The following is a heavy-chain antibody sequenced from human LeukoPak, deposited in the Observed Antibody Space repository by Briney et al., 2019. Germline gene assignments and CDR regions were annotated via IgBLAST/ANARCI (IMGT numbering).Heavy chain of an antibody. D-gene: IGHD3-22*01. CDR1: GFTFSNAW. J-gene: IGHJ4*02. CDR2: IKSKTDGGTT. Sequence: PGGSLRLSCAASGFTFSNAWMSWVRQAPGKGLEWVGRIKSKTDGGTTDYAAPVKGRFTISRDDSKNTLYLQMNSLKTEDTAVYYCTTSDYYDSSGSLYYFDYWGQGTLVTVSS. CDR3: TTSDYYDSSGSLYYFDY. V-gene: IGHV3-15*01.